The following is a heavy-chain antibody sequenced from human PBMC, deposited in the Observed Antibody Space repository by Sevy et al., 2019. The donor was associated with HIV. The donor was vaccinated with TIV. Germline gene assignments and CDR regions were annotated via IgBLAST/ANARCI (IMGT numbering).Heavy chain of an antibody. CDR2: IKQDAGQK. Sequence: GGYLRLSCAASGFTFSKYWMGWVRQAPGKGLEWVANIKQDAGQKYYVDSVKGRFTISRDDSKNIAYLQMNDLKTEDTGVYYCTRWKGAQSVFDYWGQGALVTVSS. CDR3: TRWKGAQSVFDY. CDR1: GFTFSKYW. D-gene: IGHD1-1*01. J-gene: IGHJ4*02. V-gene: IGHV3-7*03.